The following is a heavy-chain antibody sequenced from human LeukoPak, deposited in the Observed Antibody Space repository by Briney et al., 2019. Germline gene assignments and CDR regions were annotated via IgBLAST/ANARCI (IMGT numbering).Heavy chain of an antibody. CDR2: IYSGGST. Sequence: HPGGSLRLSCAASGFTVSSNYMSWVRQAPGKGLEWVSVIYSGGSTYYADSVKGRFTISRDNSKNTLCLQMNSLRAEDTTVYYCARASRITIFGPYFDYWGQGTLVTVSS. V-gene: IGHV3-53*01. J-gene: IGHJ4*02. D-gene: IGHD3-9*01. CDR1: GFTVSSNY. CDR3: ARASRITIFGPYFDY.